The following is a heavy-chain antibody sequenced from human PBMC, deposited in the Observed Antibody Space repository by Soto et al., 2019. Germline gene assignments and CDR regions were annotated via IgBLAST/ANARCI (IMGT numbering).Heavy chain of an antibody. D-gene: IGHD1-1*01. V-gene: IGHV3-21*01. CDR1: GFTFSSYS. Sequence: GGSLRLSCAASGFTFSSYSMNWVRQAPGKGLEWVSSFSSSSSYIYYADSVKGRFTISRDNAKNSLYLQMNSLRAEDTVVYYCASHNSNYYYYGMDVWGQGTTVTVSS. CDR2: FSSSSSYI. CDR3: ASHNSNYYYYGMDV. J-gene: IGHJ6*02.